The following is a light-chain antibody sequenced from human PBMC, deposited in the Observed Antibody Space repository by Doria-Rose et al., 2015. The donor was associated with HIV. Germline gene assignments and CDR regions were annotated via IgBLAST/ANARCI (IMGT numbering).Light chain of an antibody. CDR3: NSRDSSGNYVV. Sequence: VSVALGQTVRITCQGDSLRSYYASWYQQKPGQAPVLIIYGKNNRPSGIPDRFSGSSSGNTASLTITGAQAEDEADYYCNSRDSSGNYVVFGGGTKLTVL. CDR1: SLRSYY. J-gene: IGLJ2*01. V-gene: IGLV3-19*01. CDR2: GKN.